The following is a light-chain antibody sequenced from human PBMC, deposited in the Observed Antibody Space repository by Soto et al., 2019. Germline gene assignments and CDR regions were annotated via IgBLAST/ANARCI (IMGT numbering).Light chain of an antibody. CDR1: QSVLYSSNNKNY. Sequence: DIVMTQSPDSLAVSLGERAIINCKSSQSVLYSSNNKNYLAWYQQKPGQPPKLLIYWASTRESGVPDRFSGSGSGTDFTLTISSLQAEDVAFHYCQQYYSTPLTFGGGTKVEIK. V-gene: IGKV4-1*01. J-gene: IGKJ4*01. CDR2: WAS. CDR3: QQYYSTPLT.